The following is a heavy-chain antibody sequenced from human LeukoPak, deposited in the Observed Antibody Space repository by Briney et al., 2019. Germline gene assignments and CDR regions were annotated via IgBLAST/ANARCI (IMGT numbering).Heavy chain of an antibody. CDR3: ARGVLHPTLAVSQGGAFDI. CDR1: GFTVSSTC. V-gene: IGHV3-53*01. CDR2: IYSGDNT. D-gene: IGHD6-19*01. Sequence: PGGSLRLSCAASGFTVSSTCMSWVRQAPGKGLEWVSIIYSGDNTYYADSVKGRFTISRDNSKNTMFLQMNSLRAEDTAVYYCARGVLHPTLAVSQGGAFDIWGQGTMVTVSS. J-gene: IGHJ3*02.